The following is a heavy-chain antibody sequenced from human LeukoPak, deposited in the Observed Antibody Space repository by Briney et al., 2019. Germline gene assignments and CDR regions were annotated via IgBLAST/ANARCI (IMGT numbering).Heavy chain of an antibody. V-gene: IGHV4-34*01. CDR3: ARRLILTGYYRGGEFDY. D-gene: IGHD3-9*01. CDR2: INHSGST. Sequence: GSLRLSCAASGFSFSSYGMHWIRQPPGKGLEWIGEINHSGSTNYNPSLKSRVTISVDTSKNQFSLKLSSVTAADTAVYYCARRLILTGYYRGGEFDYWGQGTLVTVSS. CDR1: GFSFSSYG. J-gene: IGHJ4*02.